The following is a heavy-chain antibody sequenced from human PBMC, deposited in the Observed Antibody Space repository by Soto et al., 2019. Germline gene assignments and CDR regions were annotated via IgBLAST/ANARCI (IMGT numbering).Heavy chain of an antibody. Sequence: QIQLVQSETEVKEPGASVKVSCKTSGYTFIHFGISWVRQAPGQGLEWMGWISPFNGHTHYAQTFQGRVTLTTDTSTATAFLELRSLRSDDTAVYYCAREPPRPTAGPNYFDPWGRGTLVTVSS. J-gene: IGHJ5*02. V-gene: IGHV1-18*01. D-gene: IGHD1-1*01. CDR1: GYTFIHFG. CDR3: AREPPRPTAGPNYFDP. CDR2: ISPFNGHT.